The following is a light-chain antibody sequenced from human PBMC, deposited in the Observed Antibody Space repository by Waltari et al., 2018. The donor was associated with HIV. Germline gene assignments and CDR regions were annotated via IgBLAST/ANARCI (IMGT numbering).Light chain of an antibody. Sequence: SFELTQPPSVSVSPGQTATITCSGDKLGNRYAYWYQQKPGQSPVLVIHQDSKLPSGIPERFSGSNSGNTAMLTISGTQATDEADYYCQAWDRSTYVVFGGGTKVTVL. J-gene: IGLJ2*01. V-gene: IGLV3-1*01. CDR1: KLGNRY. CDR2: QDS. CDR3: QAWDRSTYVV.